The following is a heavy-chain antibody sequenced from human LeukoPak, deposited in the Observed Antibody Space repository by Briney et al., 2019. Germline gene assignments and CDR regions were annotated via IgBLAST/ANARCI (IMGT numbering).Heavy chain of an antibody. CDR2: IIPIFGTA. CDR1: GGTFSSYA. J-gene: IGHJ4*02. V-gene: IGHV1-69*06. CDR3: ARDLYGDYLFDY. D-gene: IGHD4-17*01. Sequence: SVKVSCKASGGTFSSYAISWVRQAPGQGLEWMGGIIPIFGTANYAQKFQGRVTITADKSTSTAYMELSSLRSEDTAVYYCARDLYGDYLFDYWGQGTLVTVSS.